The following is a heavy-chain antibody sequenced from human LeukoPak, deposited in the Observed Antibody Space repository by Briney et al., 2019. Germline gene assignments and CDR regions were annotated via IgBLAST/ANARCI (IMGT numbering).Heavy chain of an antibody. Sequence: GGSLRLSCAASGFSVSSNYMSWVRQAPGKGLEWVAVIWYDRSNKYYADSVKGRFIISRDNSKNTLYLQMNSLRAEDTAVYYCARDLGCSGGSCYPYYYYYGMDVWGQGTTVTVSS. V-gene: IGHV3-33*08. CDR3: ARDLGCSGGSCYPYYYYYGMDV. D-gene: IGHD2-15*01. CDR2: IWYDRSNK. CDR1: GFSVSSNY. J-gene: IGHJ6*02.